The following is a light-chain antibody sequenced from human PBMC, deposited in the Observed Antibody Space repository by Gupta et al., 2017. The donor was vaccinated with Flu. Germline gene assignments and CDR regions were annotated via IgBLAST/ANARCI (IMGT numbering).Light chain of an antibody. V-gene: IGLV3-21*02. Sequence: SYVLTQPPSVSVAPGQTARITCWGNNIGSKSEHWYQQKPGHAPVVVVNDDSDRPSGIPERFSGSNSANTATLTISRVEAGDEADYYCQVWDSSSDHPVFGGGTKLTVL. CDR3: QVWDSSSDHPV. CDR1: NIGSKS. CDR2: DDS. J-gene: IGLJ3*02.